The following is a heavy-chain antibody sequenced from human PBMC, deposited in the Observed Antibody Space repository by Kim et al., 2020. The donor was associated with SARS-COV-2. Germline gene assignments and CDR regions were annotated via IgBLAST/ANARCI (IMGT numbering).Heavy chain of an antibody. CDR3: ARGAGVYSGYEWGY. V-gene: IGHV3-21*01. D-gene: IGHD5-12*01. CDR2: ISSSSSYI. CDR1: GFTFSSYS. J-gene: IGHJ4*02. Sequence: GGSLRLSCAASGFTFSSYSMNWVRQAPGKGLEWVSSISSSSSYIYYADSVKGRFTISRDNAKNSLYLQMNSLRAEDTAVYYCARGAGVYSGYEWGYWGQGTLVTVSS.